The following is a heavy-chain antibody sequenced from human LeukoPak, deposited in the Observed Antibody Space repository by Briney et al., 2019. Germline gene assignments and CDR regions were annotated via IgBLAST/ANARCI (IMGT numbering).Heavy chain of an antibody. V-gene: IGHV2-5*01. CDR1: GFSLSTRGVG. D-gene: IGHD4-17*01. CDR2: IYWNDDK. J-gene: IGHJ3*02. Sequence: SGPTLVKPTQTLTLTCTFSGFSLSTRGVGVGWVRQPPGKALEWLSLIYWNDDKRYSPSLKSRLTITKDTSKNQVVLTMTNMDPVDTATYYCAHSGTVTTPHDAFDIWGQGTMVTVSS. CDR3: AHSGTVTTPHDAFDI.